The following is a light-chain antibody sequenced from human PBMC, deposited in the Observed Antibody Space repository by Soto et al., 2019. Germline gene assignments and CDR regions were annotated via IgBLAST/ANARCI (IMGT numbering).Light chain of an antibody. CDR1: QSVSINY. CDR3: QQYGSSPRT. Sequence: EIVLTPSPGTLSLSPGERATPSCRASQSVSINYLAWYQQKPGQAPRLLIYGASGRATGIPDRFSGSESGTDFTLTISRLEAEDSAVYYCQQYGSSPRTFGQGTKVDIK. V-gene: IGKV3-20*01. J-gene: IGKJ1*01. CDR2: GAS.